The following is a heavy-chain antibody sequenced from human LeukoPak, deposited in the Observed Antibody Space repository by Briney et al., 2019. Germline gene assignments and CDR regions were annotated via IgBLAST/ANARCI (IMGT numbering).Heavy chain of an antibody. CDR1: GGTFSSYA. CDR2: IIPILGIA. D-gene: IGHD1-26*01. J-gene: IGHJ4*02. CDR3: ARLGVGATPFDY. Sequence: SVKVSCKASGGTFSSYAISWVRQAPGQGLEWMRRIIPILGIANYAQKFQGRVTITADKSTSTAYMELSSLRSEDTAVYYCARLGVGATPFDYWGQGTLVTVSS. V-gene: IGHV1-69*04.